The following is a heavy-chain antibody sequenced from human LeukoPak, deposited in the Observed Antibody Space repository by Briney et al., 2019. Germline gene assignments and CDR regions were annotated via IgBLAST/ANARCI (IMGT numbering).Heavy chain of an antibody. D-gene: IGHD2-2*01. CDR2: INPNSGGT. J-gene: IGHJ3*02. CDR3: ARDLPQAMSSTSFVAFDI. V-gene: IGHV1-2*02. CDR1: GYTLTELS. Sequence: ASVKVSCKVSGYTLTELSMHWVRQAPGQGLEWMGWINPNSGGTNYAQKLQGRVTMTTDTSTSTAYMELRSLRSDDTAVYYCARDLPQAMSSTSFVAFDIWGQGTMVTVSP.